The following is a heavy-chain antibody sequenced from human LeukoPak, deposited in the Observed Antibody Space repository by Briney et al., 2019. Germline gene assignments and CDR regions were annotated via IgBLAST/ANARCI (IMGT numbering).Heavy chain of an antibody. CDR3: ARISNWFDP. V-gene: IGHV4-4*02. CDR2: IFHSGTG. CDR1: GGSTSSSDW. J-gene: IGHJ5*02. Sequence: SETLSLTCAVSGGSTSSSDWWSWVRQPPGKGLEWIGEIFHSGTGNYNPSLKSRVTISVDKSNNQFSLRLTSVTAADTAVYYCARISNWFDPWGQGTLVTVSS.